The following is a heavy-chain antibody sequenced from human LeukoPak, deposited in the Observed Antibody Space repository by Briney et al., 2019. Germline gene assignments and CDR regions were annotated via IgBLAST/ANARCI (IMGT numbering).Heavy chain of an antibody. J-gene: IGHJ4*02. CDR3: AIANWNPDYFEY. V-gene: IGHV4-34*01. Sequence: SETLSLTCAVYGGPFSGFYWSWIPPPPGKGLEGIGELNHSGSTNYNPSLKSRVTISVDTSKNQFSLKLSSVPAADTAVYYCAIANWNPDYFEYSGEGALVTVSS. CDR1: GGPFSGFY. D-gene: IGHD1-1*01. CDR2: LNHSGST.